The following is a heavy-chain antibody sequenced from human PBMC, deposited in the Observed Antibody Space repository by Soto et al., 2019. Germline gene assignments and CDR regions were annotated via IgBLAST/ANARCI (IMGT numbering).Heavy chain of an antibody. Sequence: QVQLVQSGAEVKTLGSSLKVSCKASGGTFNSNALSWLRQAPGQGLEWMGAIIPILRTRKYAQKYQDRVTLSADESTDTAYMELTSLRSEDTAVYYCAKSRAYSVTEPASFDEMDVWGQGTTVSVSS. D-gene: IGHD5-12*01. CDR3: AKSRAYSVTEPASFDEMDV. J-gene: IGHJ6*02. CDR2: IIPILRTR. V-gene: IGHV1-69*01. CDR1: GGTFNSNA.